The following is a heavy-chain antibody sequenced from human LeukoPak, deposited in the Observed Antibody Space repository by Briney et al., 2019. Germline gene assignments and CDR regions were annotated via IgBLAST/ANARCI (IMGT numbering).Heavy chain of an antibody. D-gene: IGHD3-10*01. V-gene: IGHV4-31*03. J-gene: IGHJ5*02. CDR3: ARGPMVRGVYYFDP. CDR2: IYYSGST. CDR1: GGSISSGGYY. Sequence: SQTLSLTCTVSGGSISSGGYYWSWIRQHPGKGLEWIGYIYYSGSTYYNPSLKSRVTISVDTSKNQFSLKLSSVTAADTAVYYCARGPMVRGVYYFDPWDQGTLVTVSS.